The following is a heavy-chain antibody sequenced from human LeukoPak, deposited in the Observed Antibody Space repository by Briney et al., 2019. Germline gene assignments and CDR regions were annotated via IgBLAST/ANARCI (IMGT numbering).Heavy chain of an antibody. D-gene: IGHD3-22*01. V-gene: IGHV1-69*05. Sequence: SVKVSCKASGGTFSSYAISWVRQAPGQGLEWMGRIIPIFGTANYAQKFQGRVTITTDESTSTAYMELGSLRSEDTAVYYCASAPVNYYDSSGYYSYFDYWGQGTLVTVSS. CDR2: IIPIFGTA. CDR3: ASAPVNYYDSSGYYSYFDY. CDR1: GGTFSSYA. J-gene: IGHJ4*02.